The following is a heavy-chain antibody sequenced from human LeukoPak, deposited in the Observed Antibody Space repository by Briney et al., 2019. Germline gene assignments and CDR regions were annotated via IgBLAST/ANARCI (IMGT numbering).Heavy chain of an antibody. J-gene: IGHJ4*02. CDR1: GASITSSPYY. D-gene: IGHD6-25*01. Sequence: SETLSLTCTVSGASITSSPYYCAWVRQPPGKGLEWIGSVYYSGSTYYNPSLRSRVTSSMDTSKNQFSLNLTSVTAADTAVYXXXXGVAAAGITFWGQGILV. CDR3: XXGVAAAGITF. V-gene: IGHV4-39*01. CDR2: VYYSGST.